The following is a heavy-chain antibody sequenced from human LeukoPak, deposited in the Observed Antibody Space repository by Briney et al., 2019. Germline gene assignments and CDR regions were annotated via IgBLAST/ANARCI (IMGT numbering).Heavy chain of an antibody. J-gene: IGHJ3*02. CDR2: ISGSGGST. CDR3: ARDGPTMPARPFKNAFDI. Sequence: GGSLRLSCAASGFTFSSYAMSWVRQAPGKGLEWVSAISGSGGSTYYADSVKGRFTISRDNSKNTLYLQMNSLRAEDTAVYYCARDGPTMPARPFKNAFDIWGQGTMVTVSS. V-gene: IGHV3-23*01. CDR1: GFTFSSYA. D-gene: IGHD6-6*01.